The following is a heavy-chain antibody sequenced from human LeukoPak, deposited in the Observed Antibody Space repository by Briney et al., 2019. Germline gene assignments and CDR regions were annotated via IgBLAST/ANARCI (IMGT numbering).Heavy chain of an antibody. CDR3: ARAPDY. CDR2: INHSGST. Sequence: SETLSLTCAVYGGSFSGHYWSWIRQPPGKGLEWIGEINHSGSTNYNPSLKSRVTISVDTSKNQFSLKLSSVTAADTAVYYCARAPDYWGQGTLVTVSS. J-gene: IGHJ4*02. V-gene: IGHV4-34*01. CDR1: GGSFSGHY.